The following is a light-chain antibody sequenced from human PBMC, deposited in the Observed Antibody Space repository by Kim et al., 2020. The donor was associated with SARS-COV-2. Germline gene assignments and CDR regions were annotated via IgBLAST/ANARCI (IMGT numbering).Light chain of an antibody. CDR2: DVT. J-gene: IGLJ7*01. V-gene: IGLV2-11*01. CDR3: CSFAAP. Sequence: QSALTQPRSVSGSPGQSVTISCTGTTGDVGSYNYVSWYQQHPGRAPKLIIYDVTKRPSGVPDRFSGSKSGNTASLTVSGLQAEDEADYYCCSFAAPFGGGTQLTVL. CDR1: TGDVGSYNY.